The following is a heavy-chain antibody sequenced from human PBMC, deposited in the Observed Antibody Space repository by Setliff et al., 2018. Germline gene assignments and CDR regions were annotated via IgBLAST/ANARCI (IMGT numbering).Heavy chain of an antibody. CDR2: TTPIFTTA. Sequence: SVKVSCKTSRGTFSNYAISWVRQAPGQGLEWMGGTTPIFTTANYAQKFQGRVTITADESTSTAYMELSSLKSEDTAVYYCARVRSPALLAITNNWFDPWGQGTLVTVSS. CDR1: RGTFSNYA. J-gene: IGHJ5*02. CDR3: ARVRSPALLAITNNWFDP. D-gene: IGHD3-3*01. V-gene: IGHV1-69*13.